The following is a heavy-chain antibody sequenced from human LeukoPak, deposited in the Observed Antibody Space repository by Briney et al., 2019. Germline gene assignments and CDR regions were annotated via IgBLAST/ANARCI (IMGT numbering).Heavy chain of an antibody. V-gene: IGHV3-23*01. Sequence: GRSLRLSCAASGFTFSSYAMSWVRQAPGKGLEWVSAISGSGGSTYYADSVKGRFTISRDNSKNTLYLQMNSLRAEDTAVYYCASFSSSANFDYWGQGTLVTVSS. CDR3: ASFSSSANFDY. J-gene: IGHJ4*02. CDR1: GFTFSSYA. CDR2: ISGSGGST. D-gene: IGHD6-6*01.